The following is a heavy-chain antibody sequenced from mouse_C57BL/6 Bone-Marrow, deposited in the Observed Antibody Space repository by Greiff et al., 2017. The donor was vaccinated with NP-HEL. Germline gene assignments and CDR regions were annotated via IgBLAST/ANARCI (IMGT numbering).Heavy chain of an antibody. Sequence: QVQLQQSGAELAKPGASVKLSCKASGYTFTSYWMHWVKQRPGQGLEWIGYINPSSGYTKYNQKFKDKATLTADKSSSTAYMQLSSLTYEDSAVYYCASGNGNYLYYFDYWGQGTTLTVSS. J-gene: IGHJ2*01. D-gene: IGHD2-1*01. V-gene: IGHV1-7*01. CDR3: ASGNGNYLYYFDY. CDR2: INPSSGYT. CDR1: GYTFTSYW.